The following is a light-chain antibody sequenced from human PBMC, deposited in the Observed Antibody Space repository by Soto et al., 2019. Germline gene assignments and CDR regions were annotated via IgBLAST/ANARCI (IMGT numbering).Light chain of an antibody. CDR1: QSVSSN. CDR3: QQDNNWPPWK. CDR2: GAS. V-gene: IGKV3-15*01. Sequence: EIVMTQSPATLSVSPGERATLSCRASQSVSSNLAWYQQNPGQAPRLLIYGASTRATGIPARFSGSGSGTEFTLTISSLQSEDFAVYYCQQDNNWPPWKFGQGTQVEIK. J-gene: IGKJ1*01.